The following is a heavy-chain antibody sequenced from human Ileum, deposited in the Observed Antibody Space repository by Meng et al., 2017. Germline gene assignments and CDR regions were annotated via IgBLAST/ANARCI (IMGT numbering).Heavy chain of an antibody. CDR2: IYNTGSA. J-gene: IGHJ2*01. D-gene: IGHD6-19*01. CDR1: GGSVSGGGYN. Sequence: QAYVSGRVKVTDAHTRSCSVAGGSVSGGGYNGGCIRQSLGNGREWLGCIYNTGSARYKSSLWSRVTMSIDTSKNQFSLELQSVTTADTAMYYCTYRLAVSPQDWYFDVWGSGTLVTVSS. V-gene: IGHV4-61*08. CDR3: TYRLAVSPQDWYFDV.